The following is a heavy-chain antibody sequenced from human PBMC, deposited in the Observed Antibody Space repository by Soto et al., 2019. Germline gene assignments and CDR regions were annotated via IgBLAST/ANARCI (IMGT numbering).Heavy chain of an antibody. D-gene: IGHD4-17*01. CDR2: INPSGGST. Sequence: GASVKVSCKASGYTFTSYYMHWVRQAPGQGLEWMGIINPSGGSTSYAQKFQGRVTMTRDTSTSTAYMELSRLRSEDTAVYYCARDPPDGDYLPSFDYWGQGTLVTVSS. CDR3: ARDPPDGDYLPSFDY. CDR1: GYTFTSYY. J-gene: IGHJ4*02. V-gene: IGHV1-46*01.